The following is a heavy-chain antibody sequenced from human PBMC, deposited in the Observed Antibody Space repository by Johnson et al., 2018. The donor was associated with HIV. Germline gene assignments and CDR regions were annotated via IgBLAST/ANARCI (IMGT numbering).Heavy chain of an antibody. CDR1: GFTFSNAW. D-gene: IGHD4-23*01. J-gene: IGHJ3*02. Sequence: VQLVESGGGLVQPGGSLRLSCVASGFTFSNAWMSWVRQAPGKGLEWVGRIKSKIDGGTTDYAAPVKGRFTISRDDSKNTLYLQMHSLKTEDTAVYYCSTATTVVDAFDIWGQGTVVTVSS. CDR3: STATTVVDAFDI. V-gene: IGHV3-15*01. CDR2: IKSKIDGGTT.